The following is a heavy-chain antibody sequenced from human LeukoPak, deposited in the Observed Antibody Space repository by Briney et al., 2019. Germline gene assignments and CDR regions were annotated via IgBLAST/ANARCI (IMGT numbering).Heavy chain of an antibody. V-gene: IGHV3-30*02. J-gene: IGHJ3*02. CDR1: AFIFSNFS. Sequence: GGSLRLSCAASAFIFSNFSMNWVRQAPGKGLEWVAFIRYDGSNTYYVDSVKGRFTISRDKNTLYLQMNSLRAEDTAIYYCAKGLHSSSWNDALDIWGQGTLVTVSS. CDR3: AKGLHSSSWNDALDI. CDR2: IRYDGSNT. D-gene: IGHD6-13*01.